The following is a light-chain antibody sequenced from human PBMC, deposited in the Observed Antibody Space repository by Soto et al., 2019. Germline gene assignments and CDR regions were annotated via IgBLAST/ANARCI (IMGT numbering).Light chain of an antibody. Sequence: DIQMTQSPSTLSASVGDRVTITCRASQSVSGWLAWYQERPGKAPNLLVSKASSLESGVPSRFSGSGSGTEFTLTISSLQPDDFATYYCQHYDTYPLTFSGETKVEIK. CDR3: QHYDTYPLT. V-gene: IGKV1-5*03. J-gene: IGKJ4*01. CDR1: QSVSGW. CDR2: KAS.